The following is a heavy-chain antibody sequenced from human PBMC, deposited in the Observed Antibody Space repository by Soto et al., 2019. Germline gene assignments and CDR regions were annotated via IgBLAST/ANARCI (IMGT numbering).Heavy chain of an antibody. J-gene: IGHJ4*02. Sequence: PVGSLRLSCASPGFNFNIHALHWIRQAPGEGLEWVAVMSPGGNSQYYADSVKGRFTISRDTSKSTLYLQMTSLRPEDTAVYYCASGAAFYYDTSSYWGQGTLVTVSS. CDR2: MSPGGNSQ. V-gene: IGHV3-30-3*01. CDR1: GFNFNIHA. CDR3: ASGAAFYYDTSSY. D-gene: IGHD3-22*01.